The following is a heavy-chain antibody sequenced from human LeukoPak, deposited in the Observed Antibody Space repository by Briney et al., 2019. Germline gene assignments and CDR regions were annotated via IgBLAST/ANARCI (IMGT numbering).Heavy chain of an antibody. V-gene: IGHV4-59*01. Sequence: KPSETLSLPCTVSGGSISSYYWSWIRQPPGKGLEWIGYIYYSGSTNYNPSLKSRVTISVDTSKNQFSLKLSSVTAADTAVYYCARSYSAYYDFWSGYYTCYFDYWGQGTLVTVSS. CDR3: ARSYSAYYDFWSGYYTCYFDY. CDR1: GGSISSYY. J-gene: IGHJ4*02. CDR2: IYYSGST. D-gene: IGHD3-3*01.